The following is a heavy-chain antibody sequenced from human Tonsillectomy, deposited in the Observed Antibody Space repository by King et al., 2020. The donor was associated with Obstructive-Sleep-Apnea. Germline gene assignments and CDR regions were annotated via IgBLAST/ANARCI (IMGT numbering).Heavy chain of an antibody. CDR2: IYYSGST. J-gene: IGHJ5*02. D-gene: IGHD3-22*01. CDR1: GGSISSSSYY. Sequence: LQLQESGPGLVKPSETLSLTCTVSGGSISSSSYYCGWIRQPPGKGLEWIGRIYYSGSTYYNPSLKSGVTISVDTSQNQFSLKLSSVTAADTAVYYCARGYYYDSSGYSRYNWFDPWGQGTLVTVSS. V-gene: IGHV4-39*07. CDR3: ARGYYYDSSGYSRYNWFDP.